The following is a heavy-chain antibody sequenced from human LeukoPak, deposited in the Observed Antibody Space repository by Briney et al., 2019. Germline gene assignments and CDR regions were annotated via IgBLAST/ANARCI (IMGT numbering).Heavy chain of an antibody. Sequence: SEALSLISNVCNSAFSRDSYLGWLRQPPGKRLEWIGTIFHSGTTYYSPSLESRVTISVDKSKRHFSLRLTSVTAADTAVYFCVREPGTRCYRHYYFDPWGRGALVTVS. D-gene: IGHD4/OR15-4a*01. CDR1: NSAFSRDSY. CDR2: IFHSGTT. J-gene: IGHJ2*01. V-gene: IGHV4-38-2*02. CDR3: VREPGTRCYRHYYFDP.